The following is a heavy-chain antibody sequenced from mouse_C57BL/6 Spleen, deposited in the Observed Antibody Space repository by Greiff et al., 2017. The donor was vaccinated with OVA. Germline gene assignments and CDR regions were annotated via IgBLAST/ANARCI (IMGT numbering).Heavy chain of an antibody. CDR2: FHPYNDDT. Sequence: QVQLQQSGAELVKPGASEKMSCKASGYTFTTYPIEWMKQNHGKSLEWIGNFHPYNDDTKYNEEFKGKATLTVEKSSSTVYLELSRLTSDDSAVYYCAREGVGGYDGNYYAMDYWGQGTSVTVSS. CDR3: AREGVGGYDGNYYAMDY. CDR1: GYTFTTYP. J-gene: IGHJ4*01. D-gene: IGHD2-2*01. V-gene: IGHV1-47*01.